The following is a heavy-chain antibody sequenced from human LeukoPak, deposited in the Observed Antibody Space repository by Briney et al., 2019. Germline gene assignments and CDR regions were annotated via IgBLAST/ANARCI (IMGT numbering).Heavy chain of an antibody. CDR3: ARVGSVAGGPAFDI. CDR1: GGSFSGYY. Sequence: SETLSLTCAVYGGSFSGYYWSWIRQPPGKGLEWIGEINHSGSTNYNPSLKSRVTISVDTSKNQFSLKLSSVTAADTAVYYCARVGSVAGGPAFDIWGQGTMVTVSS. D-gene: IGHD6-19*01. V-gene: IGHV4-34*01. J-gene: IGHJ3*02. CDR2: INHSGST.